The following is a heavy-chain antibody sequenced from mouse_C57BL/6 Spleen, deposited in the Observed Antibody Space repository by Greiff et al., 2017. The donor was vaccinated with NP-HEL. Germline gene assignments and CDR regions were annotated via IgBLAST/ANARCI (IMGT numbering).Heavy chain of an antibody. Sequence: VQLQQSGPELVKPGASVKISCKASGYSFTSYYIHWVKQRPGQGLEWIGRIYPGSGNTKYNEKFKGKATLTADTSSSTAYMQLSSLTSEDSAVYYCARNYGSSYYFDYWGQGTTLTVSS. CDR2: IYPGSGNT. V-gene: IGHV1-66*01. CDR3: ARNYGSSYYFDY. D-gene: IGHD1-1*01. CDR1: GYSFTSYY. J-gene: IGHJ2*01.